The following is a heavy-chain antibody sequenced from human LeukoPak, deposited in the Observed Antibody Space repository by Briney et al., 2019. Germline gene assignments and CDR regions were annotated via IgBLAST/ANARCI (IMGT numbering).Heavy chain of an antibody. J-gene: IGHJ5*02. CDR3: ARVSPAYSSSRFDP. V-gene: IGHV1-18*01. Sequence: ASVKVSCKASGGTFSSYAISWVRQAPGQGLEWMGWISAYNGNTNYAQKLQGRVTMTTDTSASTAYMELSSLRSEDTAVYYCARVSPAYSSSRFDPWGQGTLVTVSS. CDR2: ISAYNGNT. D-gene: IGHD6-13*01. CDR1: GGTFSSYA.